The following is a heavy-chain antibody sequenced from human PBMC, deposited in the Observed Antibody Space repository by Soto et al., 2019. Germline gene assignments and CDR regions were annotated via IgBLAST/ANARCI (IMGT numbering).Heavy chain of an antibody. CDR2: IYNSDPP. CDR1: GGSIRTYT. V-gene: IGHV4-59*01. CDR3: ARGAHSLNDD. J-gene: IGHJ4*02. Sequence: LLQESGPGLVKPSETLSLTCSVSGGSIRTYTWSLIRQPPGRGLEWIGNIYNSDPPHYNPSLESRVTMSVDTSTNRFSLELRSVTAADTAVYYCARGAHSLNDDWGRGTLVTVSS. D-gene: IGHD2-15*01.